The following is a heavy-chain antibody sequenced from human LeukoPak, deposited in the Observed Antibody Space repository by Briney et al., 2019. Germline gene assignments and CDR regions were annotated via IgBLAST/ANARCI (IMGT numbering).Heavy chain of an antibody. V-gene: IGHV1-2*02. CDR1: GYTFTGYY. CDR2: INPNSGGT. D-gene: IGHD6-19*01. Sequence: GSVRVSCTASGYTFTGYYMHWVRQAPGQGLEWMGWINPNSGGTNYAQKFQGRVTMTRDTSISTAYMELSRLRSDDTAVYYCARVGYSSGWYGDDAFDIWGQGTMVTVS. CDR3: ARVGYSSGWYGDDAFDI. J-gene: IGHJ3*02.